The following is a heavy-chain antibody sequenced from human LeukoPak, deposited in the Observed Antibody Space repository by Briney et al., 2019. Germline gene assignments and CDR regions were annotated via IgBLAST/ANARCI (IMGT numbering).Heavy chain of an antibody. J-gene: IGHJ4*02. Sequence: ASVKVSCKSSGGTFTDYGISWVRHAPGQGLKWMGRIIPIFTTANYAQKFQGRVTITADTSTNTAYMELTSLRSEDTAVYYCASDGGFEYYFDYWGQGTLLTVSS. CDR1: GGTFTDYG. CDR3: ASDGGFEYYFDY. V-gene: IGHV1-69*06. CDR2: IIPIFTTA. D-gene: IGHD2/OR15-2a*01.